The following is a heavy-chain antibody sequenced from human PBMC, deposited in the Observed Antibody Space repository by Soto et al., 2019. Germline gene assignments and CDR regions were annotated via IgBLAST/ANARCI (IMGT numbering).Heavy chain of an antibody. J-gene: IGHJ4*02. D-gene: IGHD5-18*01. V-gene: IGHV1-18*01. CDR2: ISAYNGNT. Sequence: GASVKVSCKASGYTFTSYGISWVRQAPGQGLEWMGWISAYNGNTNYAQKLQGRVTMTTDTSTSTAYMELRSPRSDDTAVYYCARGPEIQLWLHYFDYWVQGTLVTVSS. CDR3: ARGPEIQLWLHYFDY. CDR1: GYTFTSYG.